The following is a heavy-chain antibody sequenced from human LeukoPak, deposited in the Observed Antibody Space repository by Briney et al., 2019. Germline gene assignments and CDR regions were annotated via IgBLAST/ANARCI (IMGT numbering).Heavy chain of an antibody. D-gene: IGHD2-21*02. CDR2: ISSSGITI. Sequence: GGSLRLSCAASGFTFSDYYMSWIRQAPGKGLEGVSYISSSGITIYYADSVKGRFTISQDNAKNSLYLQMNRLRAEDTAVYYCARDSPRGDRYVFDYWGQGTLVTVSS. V-gene: IGHV3-11*01. CDR3: ARDSPRGDRYVFDY. CDR1: GFTFSDYY. J-gene: IGHJ4*02.